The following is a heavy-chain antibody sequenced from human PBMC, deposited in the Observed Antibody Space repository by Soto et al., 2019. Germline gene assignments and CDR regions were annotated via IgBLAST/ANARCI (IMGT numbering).Heavy chain of an antibody. CDR1: GGSISSGDYY. CDR2: IYYSGST. Sequence: QVQLQESGPGLVKPSQTLSLTCTVSGGSISSGDYYWSWIRQPPGKGLEWIGYIYYSGSTYYNPSLKSRVTIAVDTSKNQFSLKLSSVTAADTAVYYCARDGAVAGINGVYWGQGTLVTVSS. V-gene: IGHV4-30-4*01. CDR3: ARDGAVAGINGVY. J-gene: IGHJ4*02. D-gene: IGHD6-19*01.